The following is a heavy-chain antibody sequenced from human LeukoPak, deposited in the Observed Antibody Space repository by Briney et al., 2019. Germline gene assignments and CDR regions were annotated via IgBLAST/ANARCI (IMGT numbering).Heavy chain of an antibody. D-gene: IGHD4-17*01. J-gene: IGHJ5*02. V-gene: IGHV3-23*01. CDR1: GFTFSSHG. Sequence: GGTLRLSCAASGFTFSSHGMNWVRQAPGKGLEWVSGISPSGGITYYTDSVKGRFTISRDNSKNTQSLQMNSLRAEDTAAYYCARWDGDYEGAEWFDPWGQGTLVTVSS. CDR2: ISPSGGIT. CDR3: ARWDGDYEGAEWFDP.